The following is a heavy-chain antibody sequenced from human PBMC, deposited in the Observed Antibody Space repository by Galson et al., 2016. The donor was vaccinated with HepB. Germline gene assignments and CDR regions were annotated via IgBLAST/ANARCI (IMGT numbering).Heavy chain of an antibody. D-gene: IGHD1-1*01. CDR1: GFTFSNYW. V-gene: IGHV3-74*01. CDR3: PSEIRQGY. Sequence: SLRLSCAASGFTFSNYWMHWVRQAPGKGLVWVSHIYRDGTKTNYAGSVKGRFTISRDNAKYMLYLQMNNLRDDDTAMYYCPSEIRQGYWGQGTLVTVSS. J-gene: IGHJ4*02. CDR2: IYRDGTKT.